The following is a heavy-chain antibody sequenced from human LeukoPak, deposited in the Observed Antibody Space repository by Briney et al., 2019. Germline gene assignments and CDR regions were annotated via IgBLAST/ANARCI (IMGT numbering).Heavy chain of an antibody. CDR3: ARERAVAGTSDYYYYGMDV. V-gene: IGHV1-69*13. CDR1: GGTFSSYA. J-gene: IGHJ6*02. CDR2: IIPIFGTA. D-gene: IGHD6-19*01. Sequence: GASVKVSCKASGGTFSSYAISWVRQAPGQGLEWMGGIIPIFGTANYAQKFQGRVTITADESTSTAYMELSSLRSEDTAVYYCARERAVAGTSDYYYYGMDVWGQGTTVTASS.